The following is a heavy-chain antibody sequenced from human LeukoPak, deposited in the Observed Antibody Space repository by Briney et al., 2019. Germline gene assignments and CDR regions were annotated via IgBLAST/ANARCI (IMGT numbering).Heavy chain of an antibody. CDR2: ISGSGGST. V-gene: IGHV3-23*01. J-gene: IGHJ6*03. CDR3: AKKVRTTYYYYYMAV. Sequence: GGSLRLSCAASGFTFSSYAMSWVRQAPGKGLEWVSSISGSGGSTYYADSVKGRFTISRDNSKNTLYLQMNSLRAEDTAVYYCAKKVRTTYYYYYMAVWGKGTTVTVSS. D-gene: IGHD1-1*01. CDR1: GFTFSSYA.